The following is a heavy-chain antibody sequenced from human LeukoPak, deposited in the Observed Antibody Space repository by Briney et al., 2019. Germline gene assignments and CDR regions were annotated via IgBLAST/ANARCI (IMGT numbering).Heavy chain of an antibody. V-gene: IGHV3-48*03. J-gene: IGHJ4*02. D-gene: IGHD3-16*01. CDR1: GFTFSSYE. CDR3: AKGYYDYVWGSYYFDY. CDR2: ISSSGSSI. Sequence: GGSLRLSCAASGFTFSSYEMNWVRQAPGKGLEWVSYISSSGSSIYYADSVKGRFTISRDNAKNSLYLQMNSLRDEDTAVYYCAKGYYDYVWGSYYFDYWGQGTLVTVSS.